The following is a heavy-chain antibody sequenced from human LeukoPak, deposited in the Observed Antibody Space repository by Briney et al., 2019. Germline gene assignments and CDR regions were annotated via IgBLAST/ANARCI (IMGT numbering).Heavy chain of an antibody. CDR3: AKGPYSGSQWVYMDV. V-gene: IGHV3-23*01. CDR2: ISGSGGST. J-gene: IGHJ6*04. Sequence: GGSLRLSCAASGFTFSSYSMNWVRQAPGKGLEWVSAISGSGGSTYYADSVKGRFTISRDNSKKTLDLQMNSLRAEDTAVYYCAKGPYSGSQWVYMDVWGKGTTVTVSS. D-gene: IGHD1-26*01. CDR1: GFTFSSYS.